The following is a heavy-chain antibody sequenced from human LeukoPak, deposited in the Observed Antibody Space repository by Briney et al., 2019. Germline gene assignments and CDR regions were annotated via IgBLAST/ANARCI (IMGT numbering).Heavy chain of an antibody. CDR2: ISGSGGST. Sequence: GGSLRLSCAASGFTFNSFAMSWVPQAPGKGLEWVSSISGSGGSTYYADSVKGRFTISRDNAKNTLYLQMNSLTAEDTAVYYCAKGPRGSGSYQYFDYWGQGTLVTVSS. CDR3: AKGPRGSGSYQYFDY. V-gene: IGHV3-23*01. D-gene: IGHD1-26*01. CDR1: GFTFNSFA. J-gene: IGHJ4*02.